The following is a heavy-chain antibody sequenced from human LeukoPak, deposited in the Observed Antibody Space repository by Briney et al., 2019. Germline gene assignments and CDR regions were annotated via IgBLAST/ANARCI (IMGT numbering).Heavy chain of an antibody. CDR2: INPNSGAT. V-gene: IGHV1-2*02. CDR3: ARDRTTGWFDP. D-gene: IGHD2-8*02. CDR1: GYTFTGYY. Sequence: EASVKVSCKASGYTFTGYYMHWVRQAPGQGLEWMGWINPNSGATDYAQRFQGRVTMTRDTSISTAYMELTRLTSDDTAVYYCARDRTTGWFDPWGQGTLVTVSS. J-gene: IGHJ5*02.